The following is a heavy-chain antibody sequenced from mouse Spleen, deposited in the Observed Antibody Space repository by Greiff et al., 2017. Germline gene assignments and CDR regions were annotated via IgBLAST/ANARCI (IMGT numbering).Heavy chain of an antibody. D-gene: IGHD2-14*01. CDR2: INPSTGGT. Sequence: EVQLQQSGPELVKPGASVKISCKASGYSFTGYYMNWVKQSPEKSLEWIGEINPSTGGTTYNQKFKAKATLTVDKSSSTAYMQLKSLTSEDSAVYYCARSSLYYRYGFDYWGQGTTLTVSS. CDR1: GYSFTGYY. J-gene: IGHJ2*01. V-gene: IGHV1-42*01. CDR3: ARSSLYYRYGFDY.